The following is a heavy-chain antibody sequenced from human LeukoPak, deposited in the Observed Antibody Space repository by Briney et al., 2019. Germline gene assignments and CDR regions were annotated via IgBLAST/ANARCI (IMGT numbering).Heavy chain of an antibody. CDR3: ARAAGLWSYYFDY. CDR1: GYTFTGYY. CDR2: IIPIFGTA. V-gene: IGHV1-69*05. Sequence: SVKVSCKASGYTFTGYYMHWVRQAPGQGLEWMGGIIPIFGTANYAQKFQGRVTITTDESTSTAYMELSSLRSEDTAVYYCARAAGLWSYYFDYWGQGTLVTVSS. D-gene: IGHD5-18*01. J-gene: IGHJ4*02.